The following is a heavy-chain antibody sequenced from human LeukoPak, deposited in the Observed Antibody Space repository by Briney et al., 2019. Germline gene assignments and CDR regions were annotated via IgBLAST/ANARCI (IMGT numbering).Heavy chain of an antibody. CDR2: IYYSGST. D-gene: IGHD3-22*01. CDR3: ARETGYYDSNGYYSY. Sequence: SETLSLTCTVSGGSISSSSYYWGWIRQPPGKGLEWIGSIYYSGSTYYNPSLKSRVTISVDTSKNQFSLKLSSVTAADTAVYYCARETGYYDSNGYYSYWGQGTLVTVSS. V-gene: IGHV4-39*02. J-gene: IGHJ4*02. CDR1: GGSISSSSYY.